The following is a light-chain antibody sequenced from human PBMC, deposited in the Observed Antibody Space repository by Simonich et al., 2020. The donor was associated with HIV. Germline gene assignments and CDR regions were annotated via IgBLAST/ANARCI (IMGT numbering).Light chain of an antibody. CDR1: QSVSSN. Sequence: EIVMTQSPATLSVSPGERAPLSCRASQSVSSNLAWYQQKPGQAPRLLIYGASTRAPVIPARFSGSGSGTEFTLTISSLQSEDFAVYYCQQYNNWPPITFGQGTRLEIK. CDR2: GAS. V-gene: IGKV3-15*01. CDR3: QQYNNWPPIT. J-gene: IGKJ5*01.